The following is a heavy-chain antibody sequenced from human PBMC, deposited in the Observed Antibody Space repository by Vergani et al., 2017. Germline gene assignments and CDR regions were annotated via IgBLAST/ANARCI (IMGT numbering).Heavy chain of an antibody. CDR1: GGTFSSYA. CDR3: ARGHSPRGALRYYYMDV. V-gene: IGHV1-69*01. Sequence: QVQLVQSGAEVKKPGSSVKVSCKASGGTFSSYAISWVRQAPGQGLEWMGGIIPIFGTANYAQKFQGRVTITADESTSTAYMELSSLRSEDTAVYYCARGHSPRGALRYYYMDVWGKGTTVTVSS. CDR2: IIPIFGTA. J-gene: IGHJ6*03. D-gene: IGHD4-23*01.